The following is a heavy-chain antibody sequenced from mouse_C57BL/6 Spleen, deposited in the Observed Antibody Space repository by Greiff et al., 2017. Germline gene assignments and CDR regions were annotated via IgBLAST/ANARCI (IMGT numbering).Heavy chain of an antibody. CDR2: INPSSGYT. CDR3: ARGYYFDY. J-gene: IGHJ2*01. Sequence: VKLMESGAELARPGASVKMSCTASGYTFTSSPMPWVQQRPGQGLEWIGYINPSSGYTTSIQTFKDKATLTADKSSSTANMQLSSLTSEESAVYYCARGYYFDYWGQGTTLTVSS. V-gene: IGHV1-4*01. CDR1: GYTFTSSP.